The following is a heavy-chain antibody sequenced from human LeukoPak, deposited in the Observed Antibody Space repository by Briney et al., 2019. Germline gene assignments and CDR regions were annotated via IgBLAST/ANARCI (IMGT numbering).Heavy chain of an antibody. CDR1: GFTFSSYE. V-gene: IGHV4-34*01. Sequence: PGGSLRLSCAASGFTFSSYETNWVRQAPGKGLEWIGEINHSGSTNYNPSLKSRVTISVDTSKNQFSLKLSSVTAADTAVYYCARAVYGSGSRPDYWGQGTLVTVSS. CDR3: ARAVYGSGSRPDY. CDR2: INHSGST. D-gene: IGHD3-10*01. J-gene: IGHJ4*02.